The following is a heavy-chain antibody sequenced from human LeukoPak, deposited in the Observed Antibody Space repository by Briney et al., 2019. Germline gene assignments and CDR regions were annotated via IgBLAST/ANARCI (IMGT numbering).Heavy chain of an antibody. J-gene: IGHJ6*02. CDR3: ARESLKWLRSEYYYYYGMDV. CDR1: GGTFSSYA. Sequence: GASVKVSCKASGGTFSSYAISRVRQAPGQGLEWMGGIIPIFGTANYAQKFQGRVTITADESTSTAYMELSSLRSEDTAVYYCARESLKWLRSEYYYYYGMDVWGQGTTVTVSS. CDR2: IIPIFGTA. D-gene: IGHD5-12*01. V-gene: IGHV1-69*13.